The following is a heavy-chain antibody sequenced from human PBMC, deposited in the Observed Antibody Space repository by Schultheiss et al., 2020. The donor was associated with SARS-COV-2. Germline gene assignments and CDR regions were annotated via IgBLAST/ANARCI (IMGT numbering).Heavy chain of an antibody. J-gene: IGHJ5*02. D-gene: IGHD2-2*01. CDR1: GFTFDDYG. V-gene: IGHV3-21*01. CDR3: ARDPYQLPFRGGFDP. CDR2: ISSSSSYI. Sequence: GGSLRLSCAASGFTFDDYGMSWVRQAPGKGLEWVSSISSSSSYIYYADSVKGRFTISRDNAKNSLYLQMNSLRAEDTAVYYCARDPYQLPFRGGFDPWGQGTLVTVSS.